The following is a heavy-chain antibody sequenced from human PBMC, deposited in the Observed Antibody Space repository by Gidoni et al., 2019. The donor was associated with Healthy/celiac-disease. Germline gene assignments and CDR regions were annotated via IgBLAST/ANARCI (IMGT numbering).Heavy chain of an antibody. D-gene: IGHD3-10*01. J-gene: IGHJ4*02. V-gene: IGHV4-34*01. Sequence: QVQLQQWGAGLLKPSETLSLPCAVYGWSFSGYYWSWIRQPPGKGLEWIGEINHSGSTNYNPSLKSRVTISVDTSKNQFSLKLSSVTAADTAVYYCAARGRDYWGQGTLVTVSS. CDR3: AARGRDY. CDR1: GWSFSGYY. CDR2: INHSGST.